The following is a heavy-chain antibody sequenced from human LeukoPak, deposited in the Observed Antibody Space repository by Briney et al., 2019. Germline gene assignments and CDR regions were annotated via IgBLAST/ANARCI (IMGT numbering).Heavy chain of an antibody. CDR1: GDSISSYY. J-gene: IGHJ3*02. Sequence: SETLSLTCTVSGDSISSYYWSWIRQPPGKGLEWIGYIYYSGSTNYNPSLKSRVTISLGTSKNQFSLKLSSVTAADTAVYYCARRGFGYYKGAFDIWGQGTMVTVSS. CDR3: ARRGFGYYKGAFDI. CDR2: IYYSGST. V-gene: IGHV4-59*08. D-gene: IGHD2-15*01.